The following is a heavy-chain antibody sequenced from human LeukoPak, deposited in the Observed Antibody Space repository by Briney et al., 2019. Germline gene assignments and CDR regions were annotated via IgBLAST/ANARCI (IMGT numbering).Heavy chain of an antibody. D-gene: IGHD3-16*01. CDR2: ISGSGGST. CDR3: ARDQRGGGSVRFDY. Sequence: GGSLRLSCAASGFTFSSYAMSWVRQAPGKGLEWVSAISGSGGSTYYADSVKGRFTISRDNSKNTLYLQMNSLRAEDTAVYYCARDQRGGGSVRFDYWGQGTLVTVSS. J-gene: IGHJ4*02. V-gene: IGHV3-23*01. CDR1: GFTFSSYA.